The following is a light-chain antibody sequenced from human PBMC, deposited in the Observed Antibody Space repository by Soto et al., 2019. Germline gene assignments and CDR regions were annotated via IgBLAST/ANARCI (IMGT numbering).Light chain of an antibody. CDR2: LNSDGSH. V-gene: IGLV4-69*01. CDR1: SGHSSYA. J-gene: IGLJ1*01. Sequence: QPVLTQSPSASASLGASVKLTCTLSSGHSSYAIAWHQQQPEKGPRYLMKLNSDGSHSKGDGIPDRFSGSSSGAERYLTISSLQSEDEADYSCQTWGTGFYVFGTGTKVTVL. CDR3: QTWGTGFYV.